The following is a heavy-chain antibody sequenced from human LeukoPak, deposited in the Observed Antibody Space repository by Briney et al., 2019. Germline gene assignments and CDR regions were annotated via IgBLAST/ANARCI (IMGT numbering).Heavy chain of an antibody. CDR1: GYTFTSYD. CDR3: ARGKKTMVRGVLYYFDY. V-gene: IGHV1-8*01. Sequence: ASVKVSCKASGYTFTSYDINWVRQATGQGLEWMGWMNPNSGNTGYAQKFQGRGTMTRNTYISTAYMELSSLRSEDTAVYYCARGKKTMVRGVLYYFDYWGQGTLVTVSS. CDR2: MNPNSGNT. D-gene: IGHD3-10*01. J-gene: IGHJ4*02.